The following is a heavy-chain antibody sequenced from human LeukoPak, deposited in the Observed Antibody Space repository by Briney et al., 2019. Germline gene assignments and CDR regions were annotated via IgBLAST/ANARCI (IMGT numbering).Heavy chain of an antibody. J-gene: IGHJ6*03. D-gene: IGHD3-10*01. CDR2: ISSSSGYI. CDR1: GFTFSSYS. V-gene: IGHV3-21*01. CDR3: ARLITMVRGVIMRGSYMDV. Sequence: GGSLRLSCAASGFTFSSYSMNWVRQAPGKGLEWVSSISSSSGYISYADSVKGRFTISRDNAKNSLYLQMNSLRAEDTAVYYCARLITMVRGVIMRGSYMDVWGKGTTVTVSS.